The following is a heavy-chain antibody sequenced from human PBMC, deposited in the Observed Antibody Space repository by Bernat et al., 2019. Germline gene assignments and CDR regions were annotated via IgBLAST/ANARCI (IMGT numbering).Heavy chain of an antibody. D-gene: IGHD3-10*01. CDR3: ARFPGGSGTLYPDY. Sequence: QLQLQESGSGLVKPSETLSLTCAVSGGSISSGGSSWSWIRQPPGKGLEWIGYIFHSGSTYYNPSLKSRVTMSLDRSKNQFSLKLTSVTAADTAVYYCARFPGGSGTLYPDYWGQGMLVTVSS. J-gene: IGHJ4*02. V-gene: IGHV4-30-2*01. CDR1: GGSISSGGSS. CDR2: IFHSGST.